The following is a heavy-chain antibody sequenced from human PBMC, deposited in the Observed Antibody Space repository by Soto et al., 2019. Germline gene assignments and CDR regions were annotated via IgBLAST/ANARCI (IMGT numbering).Heavy chain of an antibody. V-gene: IGHV3-74*03. D-gene: IGHD2-2*01. CDR1: GFNFGPFW. CDR3: AREIVVARGASYFDY. CDR2: INGDGSTI. J-gene: IGHJ4*02. Sequence: GGSLRLSCAASGFNFGPFWMHWVRQAPGKGLVWVSHINGDGSTIVYADSVKGRFTISRDNAQSTLYLQMSSLRVDDTAVYYCAREIVVARGASYFDYWGPGTLVTVSS.